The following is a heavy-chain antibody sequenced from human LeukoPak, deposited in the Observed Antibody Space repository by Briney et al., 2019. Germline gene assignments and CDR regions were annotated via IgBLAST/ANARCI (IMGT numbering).Heavy chain of an antibody. D-gene: IGHD2-15*01. CDR3: AKRPGYCSGGSCFPFDY. CDR2: INQDGNVK. J-gene: IGHJ4*02. CDR1: GFTFSSYW. V-gene: IGHV3-7*05. Sequence: GGSLRLSCAASGFTFSSYWMSWVRQAPGKGLERVANINQDGNVKYYVDSVKGRFTISRDNAKNSLYLKMNSLRAEDTAVYYCAKRPGYCSGGSCFPFDYWGQGTVVTVSS.